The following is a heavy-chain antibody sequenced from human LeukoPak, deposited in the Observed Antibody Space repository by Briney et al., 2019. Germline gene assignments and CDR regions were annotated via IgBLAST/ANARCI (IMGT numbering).Heavy chain of an antibody. D-gene: IGHD1-20*01. Sequence: ASVKVSCKVSGYTLTELSMHWVRQAPGKGLEWMGGFDPEDGETIYAQKFQGRVTMTTDTSTSTAYMELRSLRSDDTAVYYCAGSLRYNWYLDYWGQGTLVTVSS. CDR1: GYTLTELS. J-gene: IGHJ4*02. CDR2: FDPEDGET. V-gene: IGHV1-24*01. CDR3: AGSLRYNWYLDY.